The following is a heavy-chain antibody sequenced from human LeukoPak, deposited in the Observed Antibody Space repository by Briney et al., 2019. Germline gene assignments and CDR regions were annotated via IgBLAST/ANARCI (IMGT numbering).Heavy chain of an antibody. CDR3: AKDIYYYYGMDV. J-gene: IGHJ6*02. V-gene: IGHV3-9*01. Sequence: GGPLRLSCAASGFTFDDYAMHWVRQAPGKGLEWVSGISWNSGSIGYADSVKGRFTISRDNAKNSLYLQMNSLRAEDTALYYCAKDIYYYYGMDVWGQGTTVTVSS. CDR2: ISWNSGSI. CDR1: GFTFDDYA.